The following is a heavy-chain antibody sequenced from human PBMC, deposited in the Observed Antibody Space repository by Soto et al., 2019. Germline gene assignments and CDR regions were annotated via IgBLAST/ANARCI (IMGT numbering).Heavy chain of an antibody. Sequence: AGGSLRLSCAASGFTFSSYAMHWVRQAPGKGLEWVAVISYDGSNKYYADSVKGRFTISRENANNSLYLQMNSLRAGDTAVYYCARGNMVRGVISLTTFDYWGQGTLVTVSS. CDR3: ARGNMVRGVISLTTFDY. V-gene: IGHV3-30*14. J-gene: IGHJ4*02. D-gene: IGHD3-10*01. CDR1: GFTFSSYA. CDR2: ISYDGSNK.